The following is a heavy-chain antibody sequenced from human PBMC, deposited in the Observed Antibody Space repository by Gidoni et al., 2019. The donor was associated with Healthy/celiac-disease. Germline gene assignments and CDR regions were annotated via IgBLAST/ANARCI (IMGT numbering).Heavy chain of an antibody. D-gene: IGHD3-22*01. V-gene: IGHV3-23*01. CDR3: AKGKYYYDSSVPLDY. Sequence: EVQLLESGGGLVQPGGSLRLSCAASGFTFSSYAMTWVRQAPGKGLEWVSAISGSGGRTYNADSVKGRFTISRDNSKNTLYLQMNSLRAEDTAVYYCAKGKYYYDSSVPLDYWGQGTLVTVSS. CDR1: GFTFSSYA. CDR2: ISGSGGRT. J-gene: IGHJ4*02.